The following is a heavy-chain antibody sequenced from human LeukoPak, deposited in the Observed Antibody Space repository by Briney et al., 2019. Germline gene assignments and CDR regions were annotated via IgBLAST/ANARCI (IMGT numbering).Heavy chain of an antibody. J-gene: IGHJ6*02. CDR3: ARGGTGWDDAYFYYYYGMDV. D-gene: IGHD3/OR15-3a*01. CDR2: INHSGST. Sequence: SETLSLTCAVYGGSFSNFYWSWIRQPSGKGLEWIGEINHSGSTNYNPSLKSRVTISVDTSKNQFSLKLSSVTAADTAMYHCARGGTGWDDAYFYYYYGMDVWGQGTTVTVSS. V-gene: IGHV4-34*01. CDR1: GGSFSNFY.